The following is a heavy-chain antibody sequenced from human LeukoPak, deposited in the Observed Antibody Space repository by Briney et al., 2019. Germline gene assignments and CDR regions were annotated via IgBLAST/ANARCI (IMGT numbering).Heavy chain of an antibody. J-gene: IGHJ4*02. V-gene: IGHV4-39*07. CDR2: IFYSGST. CDR1: GGSISRSSYY. Sequence: PSETLSLTCTVSGGSISRSSYYWGWIRQPPGKGLEWIGSIFYSGSTYYNPSLKSRVTISVDTSNNQFSLKLTSMTAADTAVYYCARGRYGPSDYWGQGTLVTVSS. CDR3: ARGRYGPSDY. D-gene: IGHD5-18*01.